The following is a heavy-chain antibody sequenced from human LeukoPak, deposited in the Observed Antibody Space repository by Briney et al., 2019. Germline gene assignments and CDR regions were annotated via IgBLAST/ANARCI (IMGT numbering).Heavy chain of an antibody. Sequence: PGGSLRLSCAASGFTFSSYSMNWVRQAPGKGLEWVSSISSSSSYIYYADSVKGRFTISRDNAKNSLYLQMNSLRAEDTAVYYCARDLNPTYYEILPCDYWGQGTLVTVSS. D-gene: IGHD3-9*01. J-gene: IGHJ4*02. V-gene: IGHV3-21*01. CDR1: GFTFSSYS. CDR2: ISSSSSYI. CDR3: ARDLNPTYYEILPCDY.